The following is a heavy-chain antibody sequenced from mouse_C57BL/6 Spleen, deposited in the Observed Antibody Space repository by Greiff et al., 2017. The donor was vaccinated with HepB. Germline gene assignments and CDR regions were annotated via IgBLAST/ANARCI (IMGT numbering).Heavy chain of an antibody. CDR2: IRNKANGYTT. J-gene: IGHJ3*01. CDR3: VKAVCSGSSYTCFAY. D-gene: IGHD1-1*01. CDR1: GFTFNDYQ. V-gene: IGHV7-4*01. Sequence: EVQLMESGGGLVQPGASLRLSCAASGFTFNDYQMSWVRQAPGKAPEWLALIRNKANGYTTEYTASVKGRFTISRDNSQNILYLQMNTLRAEDSATYYCVKAVCSGSSYTCFAYWGQGTLVTVSA.